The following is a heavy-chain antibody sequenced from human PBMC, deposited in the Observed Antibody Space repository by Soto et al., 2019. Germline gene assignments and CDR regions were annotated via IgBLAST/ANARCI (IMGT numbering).Heavy chain of an antibody. CDR2: IGIAGDT. CDR3: VRVPRSGDCRHGMDV. D-gene: IGHD2-21*01. J-gene: IGHJ6*02. CDR1: GFTFDIYD. V-gene: IGHV3-13*01. Sequence: GGSLRLSCAASGFTFDIYDIHWVRQRTGKGLEWVSVIGIAGDTFYAGSVQGRFTISRETAKKSVDLQMNSLKAEDTAVYYCVRVPRSGDCRHGMDVWGQGTKVTVSS.